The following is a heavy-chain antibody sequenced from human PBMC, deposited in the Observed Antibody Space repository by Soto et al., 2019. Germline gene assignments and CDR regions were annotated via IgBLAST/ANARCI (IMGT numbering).Heavy chain of an antibody. CDR1: GFTFSGYA. D-gene: IGHD6-19*01. J-gene: IGHJ4*02. CDR3: ARDLALAGNY. CDR2: ISSTSSYT. V-gene: IGHV3-21*01. Sequence: GGSLRLSCAASGFTFSGYAMNWVRQTQEKGLEWVSSISSTSSYTHYSDSVKGRFTISRDNANNSLFLQMNSLRAEDTATYYCARDLALAGNYWGQGVLVTVSS.